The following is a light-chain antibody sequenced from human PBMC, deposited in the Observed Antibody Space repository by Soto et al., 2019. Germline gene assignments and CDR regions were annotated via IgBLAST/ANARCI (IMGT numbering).Light chain of an antibody. CDR1: QGINNY. CDR3: QKYNSAPLT. Sequence: DIQMTQSPSSLSASVGDRVTIPCRASQGINNYLAWYQQKPGKVPKLLIYVAPTLQSGVPSRFSGSGSGTDFTLTISSLQPEDVGNYYCQKYNSAPLTFGGGTKVDI. J-gene: IGKJ4*01. V-gene: IGKV1-27*01. CDR2: VAP.